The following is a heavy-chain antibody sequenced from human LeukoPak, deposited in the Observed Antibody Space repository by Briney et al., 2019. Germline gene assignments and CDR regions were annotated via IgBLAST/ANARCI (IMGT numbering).Heavy chain of an antibody. J-gene: IGHJ4*02. Sequence: SETLSLTCTVSGGSISSYYWSWIRQPPGKGLEWIGEINHSGSTNYNPSLKSRVTISVDTSKNQFSLKLSSVTAADTAVYYCARGGYYDSSGFRPAHFDYWGQGTLVTVSS. V-gene: IGHV4-34*01. CDR2: INHSGST. CDR3: ARGGYYDSSGFRPAHFDY. CDR1: GGSISSYY. D-gene: IGHD3-22*01.